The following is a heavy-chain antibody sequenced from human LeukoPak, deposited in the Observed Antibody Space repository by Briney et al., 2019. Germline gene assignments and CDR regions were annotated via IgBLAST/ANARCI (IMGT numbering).Heavy chain of an antibody. CDR3: GREWAADF. D-gene: IGHD6-25*01. CDR2: IKQDGSEK. J-gene: IGHJ4*02. V-gene: IGHV3-7*01. Sequence: PGGSLTLSCAASGFTLSKHWMTWVRQAPGKGLECVAIIKQDGSEKYYVNSVKGRFTISRDNAKNSLYLQMNSLRVEDTAVYYCGREWAADFWGQGTLVTVSS. CDR1: GFTLSKHW.